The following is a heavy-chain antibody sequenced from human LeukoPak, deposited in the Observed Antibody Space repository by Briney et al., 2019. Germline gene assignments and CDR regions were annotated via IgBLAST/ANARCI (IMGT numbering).Heavy chain of an antibody. J-gene: IGHJ4*02. D-gene: IGHD3-22*01. V-gene: IGHV3-23*01. Sequence: GGSLRLSCAASGFTFSSYAMSWVRQAPGKGLEWVSAISGSGGSTYYAASVKGRSTISRDNSKNTLYLQMNSLRAEDTAVYYCAKRGESGGYYFLYYFDYSGQGTLVTASS. CDR1: GFTFSSYA. CDR2: ISGSGGST. CDR3: AKRGESGGYYFLYYFDY.